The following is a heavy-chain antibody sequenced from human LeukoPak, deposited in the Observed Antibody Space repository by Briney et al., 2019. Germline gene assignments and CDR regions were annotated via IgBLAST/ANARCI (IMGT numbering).Heavy chain of an antibody. V-gene: IGHV3-33*01. CDR3: ARDIAEHGMDV. J-gene: IGHJ6*02. CDR2: IWYDGSNK. CDR1: GFTFSSYG. D-gene: IGHD1-14*01. Sequence: PGGSLRLSCAASGFTFSSYGMHWVRQAPGKGLEWVAVIWYDGSNKYYADSVKGRFTISRDNSKNTLYLQMNSLRAEDTAVYYCARDIAEHGMDVWGQGTTVTVSS.